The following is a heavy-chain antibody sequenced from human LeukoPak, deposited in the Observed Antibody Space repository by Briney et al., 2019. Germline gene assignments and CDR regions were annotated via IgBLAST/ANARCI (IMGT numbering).Heavy chain of an antibody. V-gene: IGHV4-34*01. CDR3: ARGGITMVRGRVGMDV. CDR1: GGSFNGYY. D-gene: IGHD3-10*01. Sequence: SETLSLTCAVYGGSFNGYYWSWIRQPPGKGLEWIGEINHSGSTNSYPSLKSRVTMSVDTSKNQFFLNLRSVTAADTAIYYCARGGITMVRGRVGMDVWGQGTTVTVSS. J-gene: IGHJ6*02. CDR2: INHSGST.